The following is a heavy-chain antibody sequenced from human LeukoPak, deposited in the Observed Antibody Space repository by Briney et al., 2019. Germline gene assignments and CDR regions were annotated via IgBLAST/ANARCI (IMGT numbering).Heavy chain of an antibody. Sequence: GGSLRLSCAASGFTFSDNYMSWIRHAPGKGLEWVSYIGSSGNTTYNADSVKGRFSITRDNAKNSLYLQMNSLRAEDTAMYYGAKGRWGSGTTLVQFDNWGQGTLVSVSS. D-gene: IGHD3-10*01. CDR1: GFTFSDNY. J-gene: IGHJ4*02. V-gene: IGHV3-11*04. CDR2: IGSSGNTT. CDR3: AKGRWGSGTTLVQFDN.